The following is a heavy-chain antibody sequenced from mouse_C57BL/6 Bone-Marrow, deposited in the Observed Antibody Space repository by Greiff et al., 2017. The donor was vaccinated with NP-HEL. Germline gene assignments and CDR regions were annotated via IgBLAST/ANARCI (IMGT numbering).Heavy chain of an antibody. J-gene: IGHJ3*01. CDR3: ARGELRFAY. D-gene: IGHD2-1*01. CDR1: GFTFSDYY. CDR2: INYDGSST. V-gene: IGHV5-16*01. Sequence: DVKLVESEGGLVQPGSSMKLSCTASGFTFSDYYMAWVRQVPEKGLEWVANINYDGSSTYYLDSLKSRFIISRDNAKNILYLQMSSLKSEDTATYYCARGELRFAYWGQGTLVTVSA.